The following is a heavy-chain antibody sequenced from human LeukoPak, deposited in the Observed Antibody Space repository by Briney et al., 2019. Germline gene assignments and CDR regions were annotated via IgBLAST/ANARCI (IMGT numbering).Heavy chain of an antibody. V-gene: IGHV4-34*01. CDR2: INHSGST. CDR1: GGSFSGYY. D-gene: IGHD2/OR15-2a*01. Sequence: SETLSLTCAVYGGSFSGYYWSWIRQPPGKGLEWIGEINHSGSTNYNPSLKSRVTILVDTSKNQFSLKLSSVTAADTAVYYCARDRYYTNDAFDIWGQGTMVTVSS. CDR3: ARDRYYTNDAFDI. J-gene: IGHJ3*02.